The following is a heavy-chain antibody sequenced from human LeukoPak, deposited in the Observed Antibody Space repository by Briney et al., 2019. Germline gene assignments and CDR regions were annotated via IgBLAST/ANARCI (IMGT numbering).Heavy chain of an antibody. CDR1: GGSISSGSYY. CDR3: ARHGGMAWEFEY. D-gene: IGHD1-26*01. Sequence: SETLSLTCTVSGGSISSGSYYWSWIRQPAGKGLEWIGRIYTSGSTNYNPSLKSRVTISVDTSKNQFSLNLSSVTAADTAVYYCARHGGMAWEFEYWGQGTLVTVSS. CDR2: IYTSGST. J-gene: IGHJ4*02. V-gene: IGHV4-61*02.